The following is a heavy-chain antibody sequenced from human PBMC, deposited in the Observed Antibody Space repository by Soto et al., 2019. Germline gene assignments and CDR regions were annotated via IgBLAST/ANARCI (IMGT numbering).Heavy chain of an antibody. CDR3: AFPPTNGINGMDV. J-gene: IGHJ6*02. CDR2: IYPGDSDT. D-gene: IGHD2-8*01. CDR1: GYSFTSYC. V-gene: IGHV5-51*01. Sequence: GESLKISCKGSGYSFTSYCIGWVRQMPGKGLEWVGIIYPGDSDTRYSPSFQGQVTISADKSISTAYLQWSSLKASDTAMYYCAFPPTNGINGMDVWGQGTTVTVSS.